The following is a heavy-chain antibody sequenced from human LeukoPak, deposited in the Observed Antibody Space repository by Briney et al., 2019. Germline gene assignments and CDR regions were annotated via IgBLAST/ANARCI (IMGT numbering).Heavy chain of an antibody. Sequence: VASVKVSCKASGYTFTSYYMHWVRQAPGQGLEWMGIINPSGGSTSYAQKFQGRVTMTRDTSTSTVYMELSSLRSEDTAVYYCARDLGISNAAAGTARAFDYWGQGTLVTVSS. D-gene: IGHD6-13*01. CDR2: INPSGGST. CDR1: GYTFTSYY. CDR3: ARDLGISNAAAGTARAFDY. V-gene: IGHV1-46*01. J-gene: IGHJ4*02.